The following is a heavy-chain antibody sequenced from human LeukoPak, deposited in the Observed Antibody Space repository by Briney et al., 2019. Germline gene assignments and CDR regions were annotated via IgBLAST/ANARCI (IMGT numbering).Heavy chain of an antibody. D-gene: IGHD6-6*01. CDR1: GGSISSYY. Sequence: SETLSLTCTVSGGSISSYYWSWIRQPAGKGLEWIGRIYTSGSTNYNPSLKSRVTMSVDTSKNQFSLKLSSVTAADTAVYYCAGLSSSSRYYYMDVWGKGTTVTVSS. CDR2: IYTSGST. V-gene: IGHV4-4*07. J-gene: IGHJ6*03. CDR3: AGLSSSSRYYYMDV.